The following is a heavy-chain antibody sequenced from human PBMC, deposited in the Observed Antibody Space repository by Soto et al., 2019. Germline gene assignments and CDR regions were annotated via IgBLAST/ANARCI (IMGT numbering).Heavy chain of an antibody. CDR3: ARIGGTFDV. J-gene: IGHJ3*01. CDR2: ISTGGGTI. D-gene: IGHD3-10*01. V-gene: IGHV3-48*03. CDR1: GFKFSSYE. Sequence: GGSLRLSCAASGFKFSSYEMNWVRQAPGKGLEWVSYISTGGGTIYHADSVKGRFTISRDNAKNSLFLQMSSLRVEDTAVYYCARIGGTFDVWGQGTMVTVSS.